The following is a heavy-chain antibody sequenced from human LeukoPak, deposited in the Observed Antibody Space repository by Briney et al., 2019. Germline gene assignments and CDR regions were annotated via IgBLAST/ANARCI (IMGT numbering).Heavy chain of an antibody. D-gene: IGHD3-9*01. CDR1: GYPFTSYD. J-gene: IGHJ6*03. Sequence: ASVKVSCKASGYPFTSYDINWVRQATGQGLEWMGWMNPNSGNTGYAQKFQGRVTITRNTSISTAYMELSSLRSEDTAVYYCARVTRTLWYYDILTGYSDDYYMDVWGKGTTVTVSS. V-gene: IGHV1-8*03. CDR3: ARVTRTLWYYDILTGYSDDYYMDV. CDR2: MNPNSGNT.